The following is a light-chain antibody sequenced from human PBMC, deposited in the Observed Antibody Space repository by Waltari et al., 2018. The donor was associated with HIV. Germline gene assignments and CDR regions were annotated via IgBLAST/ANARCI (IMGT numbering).Light chain of an antibody. CDR1: ETIRGW. CDR2: KAS. V-gene: IGKV1-5*03. Sequence: DLRMTQSPSTLPASVGDRVPITCRASETIRGWLAWYQQKPGKAPKLLIQKASTLESGVPPRFSGSGSGTEYTLTISSVQPDDFATYYCKRYDSETDPSFGQGTKLEIK. J-gene: IGKJ2*01. CDR3: KRYDSETDPS.